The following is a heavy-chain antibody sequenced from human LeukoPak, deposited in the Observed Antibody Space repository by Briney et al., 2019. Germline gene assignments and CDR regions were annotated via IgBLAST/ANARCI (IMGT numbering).Heavy chain of an antibody. CDR1: GFTVSSNY. J-gene: IGHJ3*02. V-gene: IGHV3-53*01. CDR2: IYSGGGT. Sequence: PGGSLRLSCAASGFTVSSNYMSWVRQAPGKGLEWVSVIYSGGGTYYADSVKGRFTISRDNSKNTLYLQMNSLRAEDTAVYYCAREIVGTAGAFDIWGQGTIVTVSS. CDR3: AREIVGTAGAFDI. D-gene: IGHD2-21*01.